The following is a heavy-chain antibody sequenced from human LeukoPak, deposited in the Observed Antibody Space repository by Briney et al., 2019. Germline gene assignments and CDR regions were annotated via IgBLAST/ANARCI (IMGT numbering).Heavy chain of an antibody. J-gene: IGHJ6*03. D-gene: IGHD7-27*01. V-gene: IGHV3-48*01. CDR1: GFSFSSYS. CDR2: ISSTSSTI. Sequence: PGGSLRLSCAASGFSFSSYSMNWVRQAPGKGLEWVSYISSTSSTIYYADSVKGRFTISRDNATNSLNLQMNSLRAEDTAVYYCASPTSGDQGHYFYYMDVWGKGTTVTVSS. CDR3: ASPTSGDQGHYFYYMDV.